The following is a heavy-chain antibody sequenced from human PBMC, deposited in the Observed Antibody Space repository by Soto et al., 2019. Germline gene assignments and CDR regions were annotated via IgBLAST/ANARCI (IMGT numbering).Heavy chain of an antibody. CDR1: GYPVTAYY. CDR3: ARGGGVAVVGSAAFDM. Sequence: QLHLVQSGAVVKKPGASVTVSCSASGYPVTAYYMHWVRQAPGRGLEWMGGINPATAAAKYTQTFQGWVTMTRDPSTSTVFSELSGLTSGDAGAFYCARGGGVAVVGSAAFDMWGQGTLVTVSS. CDR2: INPATAAA. D-gene: IGHD3-3*01. V-gene: IGHV1-2*04. J-gene: IGHJ3*02.